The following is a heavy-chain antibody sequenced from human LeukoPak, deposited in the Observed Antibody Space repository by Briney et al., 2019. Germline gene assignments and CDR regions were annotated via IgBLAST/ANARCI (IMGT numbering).Heavy chain of an antibody. CDR2: ISDTGNT. V-gene: IGHV3-23*01. CDR3: AKAPVTTCRGAFCYPFDY. CDR1: GFTFSSYG. Sequence: GGSLRLSCAASGFTFSSYGMSWVRQAPGKGLEWVSAISDTGNTYHADSVKGRFTISRDSSKNTLFLQMNRLRPEDAAVYYCAKAPVTTCRGAFCYPFDYWGLGTLVTASS. J-gene: IGHJ4*02. D-gene: IGHD2-15*01.